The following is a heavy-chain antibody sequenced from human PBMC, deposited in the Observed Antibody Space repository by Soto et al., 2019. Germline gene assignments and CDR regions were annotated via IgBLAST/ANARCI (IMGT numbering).Heavy chain of an antibody. CDR2: IYYTGGT. D-gene: IGHD6-19*01. Sequence: SETLSLTCNVSGVTIRGYYWNWIRQPPGKTLEWIGSIYYTGGTNYNPSLESRVTISVDTSKNHFSLKFNSLTAADTAVYYCARDQSSGFDPWGQGTLVTVSS. J-gene: IGHJ5*02. CDR1: GVTIRGYY. V-gene: IGHV4-59*01. CDR3: ARDQSSGFDP.